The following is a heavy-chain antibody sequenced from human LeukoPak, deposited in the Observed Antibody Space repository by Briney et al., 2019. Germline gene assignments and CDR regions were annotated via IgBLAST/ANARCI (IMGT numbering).Heavy chain of an antibody. J-gene: IGHJ5*02. Sequence: SETLSLTCAVYGGSFSGYYWSWIRQPPGKGLEWIGEINHSGSTNYNPSLKSRVTISVDTSKNQFSLKLSSVTAADTAVYYCARGLFMIVVVRPLPFDPWGQGTLVTVSS. CDR3: ARGLFMIVVVRPLPFDP. CDR1: GGSFSGYY. CDR2: INHSGST. D-gene: IGHD3-22*01. V-gene: IGHV4-34*01.